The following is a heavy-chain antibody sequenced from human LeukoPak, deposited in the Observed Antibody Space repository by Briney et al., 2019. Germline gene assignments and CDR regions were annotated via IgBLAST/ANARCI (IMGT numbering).Heavy chain of an antibody. D-gene: IGHD4-17*01. CDR3: AKERMFRPKTTGQPDY. CDR2: IKKDGSDK. Sequence: GGSLRLSCAASGFTFSSYWMYWVRQAPGKGLEWVANIKKDGSDKNYLGSVKGRFTISRDNAKNSLYVQMNSLRVEDTAVYYCAKERMFRPKTTGQPDYWGQGTLVTVSS. V-gene: IGHV3-7*01. J-gene: IGHJ4*02. CDR1: GFTFSSYW.